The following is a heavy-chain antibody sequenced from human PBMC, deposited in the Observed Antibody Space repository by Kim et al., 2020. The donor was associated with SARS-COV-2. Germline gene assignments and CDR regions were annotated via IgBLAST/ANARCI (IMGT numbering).Heavy chain of an antibody. J-gene: IGHJ4*02. CDR2: T. V-gene: IGHV3-53*01. Sequence: TYYADSVKGRFTISRDNSKNTLNLQMNSLKAEDTAVYYCSGAIGGANFDYWGQGTLVTVSS. CDR3: SGAIGGANFDY. D-gene: IGHD2-15*01.